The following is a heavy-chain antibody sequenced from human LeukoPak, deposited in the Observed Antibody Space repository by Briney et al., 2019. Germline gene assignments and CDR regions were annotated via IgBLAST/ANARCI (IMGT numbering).Heavy chain of an antibody. CDR2: IYYSGST. CDR3: ARGRKYSSSWYVGYYYYYYMDV. CDR1: GGSISSYY. J-gene: IGHJ6*03. Sequence: PSETLSLTCTVSGGSISSYYWSWIRQPPGKGLEWIGYIYYSGSTNYNPSLKSRVTISVDTSKNQFSLKLSSVTAADTAAYYCARGRKYSSSWYVGYYYYYYMDVWGKGTTVTISS. V-gene: IGHV4-59*01. D-gene: IGHD6-13*01.